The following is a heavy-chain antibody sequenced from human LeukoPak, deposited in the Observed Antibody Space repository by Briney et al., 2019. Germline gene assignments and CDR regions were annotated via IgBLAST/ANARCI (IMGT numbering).Heavy chain of an antibody. Sequence: PGGSLRLSCAASGFTFSSYAMSWVRQAPGKGLEWVSAISGSGGSTYYADSVKGRFTISRDNSKNTLYLQMNSLRAEDTAVYYCAKGRKGPGRLPSGTVTTSVFDYWGQGTLVTVSS. D-gene: IGHD4-17*01. CDR2: ISGSGGST. CDR3: AKGRKGPGRLPSGTVTTSVFDY. CDR1: GFTFSSYA. V-gene: IGHV3-23*01. J-gene: IGHJ4*02.